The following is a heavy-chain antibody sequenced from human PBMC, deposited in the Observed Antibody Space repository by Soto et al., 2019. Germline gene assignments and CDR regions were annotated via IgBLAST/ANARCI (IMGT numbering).Heavy chain of an antibody. CDR2: INPSGGST. D-gene: IGHD3-22*01. J-gene: IGHJ4*02. CDR3: ARGMYYYDSSGYLFDY. V-gene: IGHV1-46*01. Sequence: SVKVSCKASGYTFTSYYMHWVRQAPGQGLEWMGIINPSGGSTSYAQKFQGRVTMTRDTSTSTVYMELSSLRSEDTAVYYCARGMYYYDSSGYLFDYWGQGTLVTVSS. CDR1: GYTFTSYY.